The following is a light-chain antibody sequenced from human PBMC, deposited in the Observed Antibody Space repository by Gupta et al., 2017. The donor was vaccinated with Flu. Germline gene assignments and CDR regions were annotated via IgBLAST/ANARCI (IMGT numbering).Light chain of an antibody. Sequence: VTISCTGTSSDVGGYNYVSWYQQHPGKAPKLLIFEVNKRPSGGPDRFSGSKTGNTAALTVSGLQAEEEADYYCSSFTGSNNCVVFGGGTKLTVL. J-gene: IGLJ2*01. CDR3: SSFTGSNNCVV. V-gene: IGLV2-8*01. CDR2: EVN. CDR1: SSDVGGYNY.